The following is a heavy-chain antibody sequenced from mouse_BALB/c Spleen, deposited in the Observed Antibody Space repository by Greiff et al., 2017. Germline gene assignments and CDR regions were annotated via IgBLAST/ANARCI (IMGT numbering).Heavy chain of an antibody. CDR1: GFTFSSYA. J-gene: IGHJ4*01. D-gene: IGHD2-4*01. V-gene: IGHV5-9-4*01. Sequence: EVMLVESGGGLVKPGGSLKLSCAASGFTFSSYAMSWVRQSPEKRLEWVAEISSGGSYTYYPDTVTGRFTISRDNAKNTLYLEMSSLRSEDTAMYYCARHDYDEGDYYAMDYWGQGTSVTVSS. CDR3: ARHDYDEGDYYAMDY. CDR2: ISSGGSYT.